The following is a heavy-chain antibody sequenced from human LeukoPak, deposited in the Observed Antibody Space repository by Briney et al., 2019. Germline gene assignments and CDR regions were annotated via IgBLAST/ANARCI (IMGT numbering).Heavy chain of an antibody. CDR2: INHSGST. CDR3: ARGRTYYYGSGSSNWFDP. Sequence: SETLSLTCAVYGGSFSGYYWSWIRQTPGKGLEWIGEINHSGSTNYNPSLKSRVTISVDTSKNQFSLKLSSVTAADTAVYYCARGRTYYYGSGSSNWFDPWGQGTLVTVSS. D-gene: IGHD3-10*01. V-gene: IGHV4-34*01. J-gene: IGHJ5*02. CDR1: GGSFSGYY.